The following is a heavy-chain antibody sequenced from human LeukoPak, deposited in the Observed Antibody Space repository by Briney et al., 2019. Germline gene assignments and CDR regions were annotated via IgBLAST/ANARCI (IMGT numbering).Heavy chain of an antibody. D-gene: IGHD3-10*01. V-gene: IGHV1-46*02. CDR2: ISPSGGST. CDR1: GYTFNTFD. J-gene: IGHJ4*02. Sequence: ASLKVSCKVSGYTFNTFDINWVRQAPGQGLEWMGIISPSGGSTSYTQKFQGRVTMTRDTSTSTVYMELSSLRSEDTAVYYCARSGGHAGLDYWGQGTLITVSS. CDR3: ARSGGHAGLDY.